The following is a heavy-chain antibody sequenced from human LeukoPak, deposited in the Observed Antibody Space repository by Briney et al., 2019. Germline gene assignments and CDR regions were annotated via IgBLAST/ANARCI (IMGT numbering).Heavy chain of an antibody. CDR2: IYYTGGT. J-gene: IGHJ3*02. CDR3: AKDSSSWIDAFDI. D-gene: IGHD6-13*01. CDR1: GFTFSSFGM. V-gene: IGHV4-39*07. Sequence: GSLRLSCAASGFTFSSFGMNWVRQAPGKGLEWVGSIYYTGGTYYNPSLKSRVTISVDTSKNQLSLKLSSVTAADTALYYCAKDSSSWIDAFDIWGLGTMVTVSS.